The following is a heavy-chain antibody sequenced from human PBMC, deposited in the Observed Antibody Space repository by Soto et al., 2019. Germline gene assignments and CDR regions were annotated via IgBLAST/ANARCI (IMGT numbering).Heavy chain of an antibody. CDR1: GGTFSSYA. Sequence: SLKVSCNASGGTFSSYAFSWVRQAPGQGLVWMGGIIPLFGTSNYAQKFQGRVTITADKSTSTVYMEMSSLRSEDTAMYYCAREGYSNPYFDYWGQGTLVTVSS. J-gene: IGHJ4*02. CDR2: IIPLFGTS. D-gene: IGHD4-4*01. V-gene: IGHV1-69*06. CDR3: AREGYSNPYFDY.